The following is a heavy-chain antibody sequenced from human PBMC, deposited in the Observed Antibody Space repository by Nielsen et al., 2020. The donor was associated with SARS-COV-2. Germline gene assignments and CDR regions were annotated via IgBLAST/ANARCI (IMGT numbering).Heavy chain of an antibody. D-gene: IGHD2-15*01. V-gene: IGHV2-26*01. CDR3: ARATTPYCSGGSCYYYGMDV. Sequence: SGPTLVKPTETLTLTCTVSGFSLSNARMGVSWIRQPPGKALEWLAHIFSNDEKSYSTSLKSRLTISKDTSKSQVVLTMTNMDPVDTATYYCARATTPYCSGGSCYYYGMDVWGQGTTVTVSS. CDR1: GFSLSNARMG. CDR2: IFSNDEK. J-gene: IGHJ6*02.